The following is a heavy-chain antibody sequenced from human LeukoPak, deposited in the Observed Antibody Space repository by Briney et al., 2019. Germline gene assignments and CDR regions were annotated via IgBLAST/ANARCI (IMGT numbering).Heavy chain of an antibody. CDR1: GGPFSGYY. V-gene: IGHV4-34*01. J-gene: IGHJ4*02. Sequence: SETLSLTCAVYGGPFSGYYWSWIRRPPGKGLEWIGEINHSGSTNYNPSLKSRVTISVDTSKNQFSLKLSSVTAADTAVYYCARLREYSSSSGFDYWGQGTLVTVSS. D-gene: IGHD6-6*01. CDR3: ARLREYSSSSGFDY. CDR2: INHSGST.